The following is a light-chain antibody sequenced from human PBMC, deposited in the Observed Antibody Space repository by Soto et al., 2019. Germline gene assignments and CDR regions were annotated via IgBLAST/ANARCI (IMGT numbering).Light chain of an antibody. CDR2: DAS. Sequence: EIVMTQSPATLSVSPGESATLSCRASQSVSSNLAWHQQKPGQAPRILMYDASTRATGISARFSGSGSGTDFTLTISRLEPEDFAVYYCQQFGASLTWTFGQGTRLEIK. V-gene: IGKV3-15*01. J-gene: IGKJ5*01. CDR3: QQFGASLTWT. CDR1: QSVSSN.